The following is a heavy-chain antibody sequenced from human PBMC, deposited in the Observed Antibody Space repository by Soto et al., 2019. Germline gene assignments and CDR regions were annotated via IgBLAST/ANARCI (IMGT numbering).Heavy chain of an antibody. D-gene: IGHD3-10*01. J-gene: IGHJ6*02. CDR3: ASPTEYYYGSGSYYYYYGMDV. V-gene: IGHV1-2*02. Sequence: ASVKVSCKASGYTFTGYYMHWVRQAPGQGLEWMGWINPNSGGTNYAQKFQGRVTMTRDTSISTAYMELSRLRSDDTAVYYCASPTEYYYGSGSYYYYYGMDVWGQGTTVTVSS. CDR1: GYTFTGYY. CDR2: INPNSGGT.